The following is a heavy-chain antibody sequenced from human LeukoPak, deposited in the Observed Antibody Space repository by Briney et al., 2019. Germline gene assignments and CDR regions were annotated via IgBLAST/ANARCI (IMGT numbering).Heavy chain of an antibody. CDR2: IIPIFGTA. Sequence: GASVKVSCKASGGTFCSYAISWVRQAPGQGLEWMGGIIPIFGTANYAQKFQGRVTITTDESTSTAYMELSSLRSEDTAVYYCAREDQRQGDAFDIWGQGTMVTVSS. CDR1: GGTFCSYA. V-gene: IGHV1-69*05. J-gene: IGHJ3*02. D-gene: IGHD6-25*01. CDR3: AREDQRQGDAFDI.